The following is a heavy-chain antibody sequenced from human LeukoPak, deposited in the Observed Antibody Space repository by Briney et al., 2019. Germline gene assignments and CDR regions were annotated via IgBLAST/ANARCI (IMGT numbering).Heavy chain of an antibody. CDR3: ARGPRITMVRGGQWYYYMDV. CDR1: GYTFTSYD. CDR2: ISAYNGNT. J-gene: IGHJ6*03. Sequence: ASVKVSCKASGYTFTSYDINWVRQATGQGLKWMGWISAYNGNTNYAQKLQGRVTMTRDTSTSTVYMELSSLRSDDTAVYYCARGPRITMVRGGQWYYYMDVWGKGTTVTISS. V-gene: IGHV1-18*01. D-gene: IGHD3-10*01.